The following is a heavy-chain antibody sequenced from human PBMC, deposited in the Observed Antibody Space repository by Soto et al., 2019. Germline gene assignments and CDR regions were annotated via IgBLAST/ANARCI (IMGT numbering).Heavy chain of an antibody. J-gene: IGHJ5*02. Sequence: GGALRRSCAASGFTFSSYSMNWVRQAPGKGLEWVSSISSSSSYIYYADSVKGRFTISRDNAKNSLYLQMNSLRAEDTAVYYCARAVAAAGTSWFDPWGQGTLVTVSS. CDR3: ARAVAAAGTSWFDP. CDR1: GFTFSSYS. V-gene: IGHV3-21*01. D-gene: IGHD6-13*01. CDR2: ISSSSSYI.